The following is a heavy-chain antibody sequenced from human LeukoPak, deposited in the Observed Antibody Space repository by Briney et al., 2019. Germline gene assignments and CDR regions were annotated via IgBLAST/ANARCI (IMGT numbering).Heavy chain of an antibody. V-gene: IGHV3-43*01. D-gene: IGHD3-16*01. Sequence: PGGSLRLSCAASGFTFDEYTMHWVRQAPGKGLEWVSLVSWDGGKTYYADSVKGRFTISRDNAKNSLFLEMSSLRADDTAVYFCARDVEGGTFDIWGQGTTVTVSS. CDR1: GFTFDEYT. CDR3: ARDVEGGTFDI. CDR2: VSWDGGKT. J-gene: IGHJ3*02.